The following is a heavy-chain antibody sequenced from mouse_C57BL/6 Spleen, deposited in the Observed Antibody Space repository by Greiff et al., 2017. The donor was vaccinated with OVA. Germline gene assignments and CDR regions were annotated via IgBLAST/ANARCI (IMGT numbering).Heavy chain of an antibody. Sequence: EVQRVESGPGLVKPSQSLSLTCSVTGYSITSGYYWNWIRQFPGNKLEWMGYISYDGSNNYNPSLKNRISITRDTSKNQIFLKLNSVTTEDTATYYCARGLLRVDYWGQGTTLTVSS. CDR1: GYSITSGYY. CDR2: ISYDGSN. D-gene: IGHD1-1*01. CDR3: ARGLLRVDY. V-gene: IGHV3-6*01. J-gene: IGHJ2*01.